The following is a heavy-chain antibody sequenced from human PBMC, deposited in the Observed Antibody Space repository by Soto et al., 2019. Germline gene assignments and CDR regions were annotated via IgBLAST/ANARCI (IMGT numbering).Heavy chain of an antibody. V-gene: IGHV3-23*01. Sequence: EVQLLESGGVSVLPGGSLRLSCAASGFTFTTYSLSWVRQAPGKGPEWVSGIVQDGSTKYADSVRGRVTISRDNSKNTVFHQMFSMRGEDTAVYYCAKDLRPDGVWDFDHWGQGTLVTVSS. CDR1: GFTFTTYS. CDR3: AKDLRPDGVWDFDH. CDR2: IVQDGST. D-gene: IGHD4-17*01. J-gene: IGHJ4*02.